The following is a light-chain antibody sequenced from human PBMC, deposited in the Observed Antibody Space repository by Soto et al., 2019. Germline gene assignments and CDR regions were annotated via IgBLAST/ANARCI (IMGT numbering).Light chain of an antibody. CDR3: SSYTSSDVVI. V-gene: IGLV2-14*01. Sequence: QSALTQPASVSGSPGQSITISCTGTSSDVGGYNYVSWYQQPPDKAPKLMIYDVSNWPSGVSNRFSGSKSGNTASLTISGLQAEDEADYYCSSYTSSDVVIFGGGTKVTVL. CDR2: DVS. CDR1: SSDVGGYNY. J-gene: IGLJ2*01.